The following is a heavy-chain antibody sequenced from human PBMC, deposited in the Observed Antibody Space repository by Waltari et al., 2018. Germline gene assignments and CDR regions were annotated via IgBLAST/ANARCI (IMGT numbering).Heavy chain of an antibody. CDR1: GFTFSSYG. CDR2: IWYDGSKT. CDR3: AKDGSPAYDILTGPPFDY. D-gene: IGHD3-9*01. Sequence: QVQLVESGGGVVQPGRSLRLSCAASGFTFSSYGMHWVRQAPGKGLEWVAVIWYDGSKTYYADSVKGRFTISRDNCKNTLYLQMNSRRAEDTAVYYCAKDGSPAYDILTGPPFDYWGQGTLVTVSS. J-gene: IGHJ4*02. V-gene: IGHV3-33*06.